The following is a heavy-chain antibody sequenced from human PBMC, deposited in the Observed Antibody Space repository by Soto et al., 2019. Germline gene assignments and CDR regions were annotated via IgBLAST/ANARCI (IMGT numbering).Heavy chain of an antibody. J-gene: IGHJ4*02. CDR2: INAGNGNT. Sequence: ASVKVSCKASGYTFTSYYMHWVRQAPGQGLEWMGWINAGNGNTKYSQKFQGRVTITRDTSASTAYMELSSLRSEDTAVYYCARSIVVVTALDYWGQGTLVTVS. CDR1: GYTFTSYY. CDR3: ARSIVVVTALDY. V-gene: IGHV1-3*01. D-gene: IGHD2-21*02.